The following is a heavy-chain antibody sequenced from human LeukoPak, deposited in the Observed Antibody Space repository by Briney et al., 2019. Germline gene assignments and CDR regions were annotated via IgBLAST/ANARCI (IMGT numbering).Heavy chain of an antibody. CDR1: GYTFTSYD. D-gene: IGHD3-10*01. CDR2: MNPNSGNT. J-gene: IGHJ5*02. Sequence: ASVKVSCKASGYTFTSYDINWVRQATGQGLEWMGWMNPNSGNTGYAQKFQGRVTMTRNTSISTAYMELSSLRSEDTAVYYCARGPHYYGSGSYYHNWFDPWGQGTLVTVSS. CDR3: ARGPHYYGSGSYYHNWFDP. V-gene: IGHV1-8*01.